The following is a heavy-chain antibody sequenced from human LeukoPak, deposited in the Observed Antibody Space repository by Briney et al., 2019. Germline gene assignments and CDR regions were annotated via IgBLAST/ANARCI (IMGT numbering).Heavy chain of an antibody. D-gene: IGHD2-15*01. J-gene: IGHJ4*02. CDR3: ARARGAAFDY. CDR1: GNNVSSNSVT. V-gene: IGHV6-1*01. Sequence: SQTLSLTCAISGNNVSSNSVTWNWIRQSPSRGLEWLGRAYYRSKRYNDYAVSVKSRININPDTSKNQFSLQLNSVTPEDTAVYYCARARGAAFDYWGQGTLVTVSS. CDR2: AYYRSKRYN.